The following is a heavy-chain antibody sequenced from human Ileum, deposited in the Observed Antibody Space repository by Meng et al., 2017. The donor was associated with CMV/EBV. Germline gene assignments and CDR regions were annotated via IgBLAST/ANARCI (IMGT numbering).Heavy chain of an antibody. V-gene: IGHV4-34*01. CDR2: INHSGST. CDR1: SFLGYY. CDR3: AKRRGYSGYGWGGDWFDP. D-gene: IGHD5-12*01. Sequence: SFLGYYWSWIRQPPGKGLEWIGEINHSGSTNYNPSLKSRVTISVDTSKNQFSLKLSSVTAADTAVYYCAKRRGYSGYGWGGDWFDPWGQGTLVTVSS. J-gene: IGHJ5*02.